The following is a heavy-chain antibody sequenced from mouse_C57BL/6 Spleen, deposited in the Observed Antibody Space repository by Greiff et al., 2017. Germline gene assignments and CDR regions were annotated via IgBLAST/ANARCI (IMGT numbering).Heavy chain of an antibody. J-gene: IGHJ1*03. D-gene: IGHD2-3*01. CDR3: ARLRIYDGNYPYFDV. CDR2: IYIGNGYT. Sequence: EVQLQQSGAELVRPGSSVKMSCKTSGYTFTSYGINWVKPRPGQGLEWIGYIYIGNGYTEYHEKFKGKATLTSDTSSSTAYMQLSSLTSEDSAIYFCARLRIYDGNYPYFDVWGTGTTVTVSS. CDR1: GYTFTSYG. V-gene: IGHV1-58*01.